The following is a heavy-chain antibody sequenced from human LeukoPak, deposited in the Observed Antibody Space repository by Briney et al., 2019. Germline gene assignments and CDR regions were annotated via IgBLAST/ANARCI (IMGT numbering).Heavy chain of an antibody. J-gene: IGHJ4*02. V-gene: IGHV4-31*03. CDR2: IYYSGST. CDR1: TGSIRSAGYY. D-gene: IGHD6-25*01. CDR3: ARISSSGPYYFDY. Sequence: SETLSLTCSVSTGSIRSAGYYWSWVRQLPGQGLEWIGYIYYSGSTHYNPSLKSRITISVDTSTTQFSLKLSSVTAADTAVYYCARISSSGPYYFDYWGQGTQVTVSS.